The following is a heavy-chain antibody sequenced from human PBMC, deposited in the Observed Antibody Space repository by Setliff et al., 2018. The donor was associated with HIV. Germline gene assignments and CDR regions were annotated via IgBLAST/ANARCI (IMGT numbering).Heavy chain of an antibody. CDR2: ISGNDGRT. J-gene: IGHJ3*02. V-gene: IGHV1-18*01. CDR1: GYTFTHYG. D-gene: IGHD1-7*01. CDR3: ARVALSVTRTSRRAFDI. Sequence: RASVKVSCKTSGYTFTHYGLVWVRQAPGQGLEWMGWISGNDGRTDYAQKFQDRVTMTADTSTRTIYMELHNLRSDDTAVYYCARVALSVTRTSRRAFDIWGQGTMVTVSS.